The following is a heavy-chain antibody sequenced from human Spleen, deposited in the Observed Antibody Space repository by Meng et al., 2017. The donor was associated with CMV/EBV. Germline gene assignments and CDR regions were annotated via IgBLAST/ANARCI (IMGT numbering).Heavy chain of an antibody. CDR1: GGAFSGYY. V-gene: IGHV4-34*01. CDR3: ARGWSSSWYGY. CDR2: INHSGST. Sequence: LTCAVYGGAFSGYYWSWIRQPPGKGLEWIGEINHSGSTNYNPSLKSRVTISVDTSKNQFSLKLSSVTAADTAVYCCARGWSSSWYGYWGQGTLVTVSS. D-gene: IGHD6-13*01. J-gene: IGHJ4*02.